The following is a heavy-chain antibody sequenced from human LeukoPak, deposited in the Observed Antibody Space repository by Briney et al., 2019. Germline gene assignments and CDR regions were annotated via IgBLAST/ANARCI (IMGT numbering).Heavy chain of an antibody. CDR3: ARHRGCTGGTCYRHFDP. CDR1: GGSISGYY. J-gene: IGHJ5*02. V-gene: IGHV4-59*08. CDR2: VYSSGGT. Sequence: SETLSLTCTVSGGSISGYYWSWIRQSPGKGLEWIGYVYSSGGTNYNPSLESRVSISVDMSKNQLSLELNSVTTADTAMYYCARHRGCTGGTCYRHFDPWGQGTLVTVSS. D-gene: IGHD2-15*01.